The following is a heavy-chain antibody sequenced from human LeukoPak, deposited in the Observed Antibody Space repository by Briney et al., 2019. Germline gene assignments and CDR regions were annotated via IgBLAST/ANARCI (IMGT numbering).Heavy chain of an antibody. Sequence: GGSLRLSCAASGFTFSSYWMSWVRQAPGKGLEWVANIKQDGSEKYYVDSVKGRFTISRDNAKNSLYLQMNSLRAEDTAVYYCARDNRSYCGGDCYLLYWGQGTLVTVSS. D-gene: IGHD2-21*02. J-gene: IGHJ4*02. CDR3: ARDNRSYCGGDCYLLY. CDR1: GFTFSSYW. V-gene: IGHV3-7*01. CDR2: IKQDGSEK.